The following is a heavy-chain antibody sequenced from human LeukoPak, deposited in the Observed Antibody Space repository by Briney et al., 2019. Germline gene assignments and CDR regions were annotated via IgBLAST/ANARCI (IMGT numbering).Heavy chain of an antibody. D-gene: IGHD2-8*01. CDR3: ARGCTNGVCYTD. J-gene: IGHJ4*02. CDR1: GGSISSYY. CDR2: IYYSGST. V-gene: IGHV4-59*01. Sequence: PETLSLTCTVSGGSISSYYWSWIRQPPGKGLEWIGYIYYSGSTNYNPSLKSRVTISVDTSKNQSSLKLSSVTAADTAVYYCARGCTNGVCYTDWGQGTLVTVSS.